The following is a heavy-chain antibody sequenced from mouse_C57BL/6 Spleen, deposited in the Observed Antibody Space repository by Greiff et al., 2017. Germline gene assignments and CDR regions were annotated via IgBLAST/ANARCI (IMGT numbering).Heavy chain of an antibody. CDR2: IYPGGGYT. V-gene: IGHV1-63*01. Sequence: QVQLQQSGAELVRPGTSVKMSCKASGYTFTNYWIGWAKQRPGHGLEWIGDIYPGGGYTNYNEKFKGKATLTADKSSSTAYMQFSSLTSEDSAIYYCAREYYGNLYNAMDYWGQGTSVTVSS. CDR1: GYTFTNYW. CDR3: AREYYGNLYNAMDY. D-gene: IGHD2-1*01. J-gene: IGHJ4*01.